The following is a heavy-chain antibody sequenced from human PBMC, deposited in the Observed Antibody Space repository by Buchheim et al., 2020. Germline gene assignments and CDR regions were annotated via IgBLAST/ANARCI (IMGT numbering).Heavy chain of an antibody. V-gene: IGHV3-30*18. CDR2: ISYDGSNK. CDR1: GFTFSSYG. Sequence: QVQLVESGGGVVQPGRSLRLSCAASGFTFSSYGMHWVRQAPGKGLEWVAVISYDGSNKYYADSVKGRFTISRDNSKNTLYLKMNSLRAKDTAVYYCAKPAVGYCSSTSCYVHYYYYYGMDVWGQGTT. D-gene: IGHD2-2*01. J-gene: IGHJ6*02. CDR3: AKPAVGYCSSTSCYVHYYYYYGMDV.